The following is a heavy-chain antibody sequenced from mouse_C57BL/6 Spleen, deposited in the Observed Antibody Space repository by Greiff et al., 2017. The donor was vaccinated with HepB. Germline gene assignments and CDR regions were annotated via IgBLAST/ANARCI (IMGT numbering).Heavy chain of an antibody. CDR1: GFTFSSYA. CDR2: ISDGGSYT. Sequence: EVQVVESGGGLVKPGGSLKLSCAASGFTFSSYAMSWVRQTPEKRLEWVATISDGGSYTYYPDNVKGRFTISRDNAKNNLYLQMSHLKSEDTAMFYCARRDYYDYEMDYWGQGTSVTVSS. CDR3: ARRDYYDYEMDY. V-gene: IGHV5-4*01. D-gene: IGHD2-4*01. J-gene: IGHJ4*01.